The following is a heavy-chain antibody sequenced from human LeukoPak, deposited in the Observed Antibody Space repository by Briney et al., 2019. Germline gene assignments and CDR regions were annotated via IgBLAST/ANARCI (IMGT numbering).Heavy chain of an antibody. CDR1: GGSISSGGYY. D-gene: IGHD6-13*01. Sequence: SETLPLTCTVSGGSISSGGYYWSWIRQHPGKGLEWIGYIYYSGSTYYNPSLKSRVTISVDTSKNQFSLKLSSVTAADTAVYYCARDRVAAAGTNGMDVWGQGTTVTVSS. CDR3: ARDRVAAAGTNGMDV. CDR2: IYYSGST. J-gene: IGHJ6*02. V-gene: IGHV4-31*03.